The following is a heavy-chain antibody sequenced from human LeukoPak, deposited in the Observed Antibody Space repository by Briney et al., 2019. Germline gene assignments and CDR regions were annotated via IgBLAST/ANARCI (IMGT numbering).Heavy chain of an antibody. J-gene: IGHJ4*02. CDR3: ARWMGHFDF. CDR2: NSYSGST. Sequence: SETLSLTCTLSGGSLSSYHSTWVRQPPEKGLEWIGHNSYSGSTNYNPSLRSRVTISVDMSKNQFSLRLRSVTAADTALYYCARWMGHFDFWGQGTLVTVSS. V-gene: IGHV4-59*08. D-gene: IGHD2-2*03. CDR1: GGSLSSYH.